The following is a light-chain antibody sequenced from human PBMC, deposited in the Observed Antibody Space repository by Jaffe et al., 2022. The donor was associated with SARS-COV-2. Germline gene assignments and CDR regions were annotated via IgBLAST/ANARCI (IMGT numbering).Light chain of an antibody. CDR2: GAS. CDR3: QQYSNWPWT. CDR1: QSVSSK. J-gene: IGKJ1*01. Sequence: EIVMTQSPATLSVSPGERATLSCRASQSVSSKLAWYQHKPGQAPRLLIYGASTRATGIPARFSGSGSGTEFTLTISSLQSEDFAVYNCQQYSNWPWTFGRGTKVEIK. V-gene: IGKV3-15*01.